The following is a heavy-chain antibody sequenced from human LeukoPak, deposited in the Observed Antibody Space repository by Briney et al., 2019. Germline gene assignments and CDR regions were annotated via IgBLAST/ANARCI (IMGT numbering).Heavy chain of an antibody. CDR2: ISGSGGST. CDR1: GFTFSSYA. CDR3: AKDLLSSSWYHFDY. J-gene: IGHJ4*02. V-gene: IGHV3-23*01. Sequence: GGSLRLSYAASGFTFSSYAMSWVRQAPGKGLEWVSAISGSGGSTYYADSVKGRFTISRDNSKNTLYLQMNSLRAEDTAVYYCAKDLLSSSWYHFDYWGQGTLVTVSS. D-gene: IGHD6-13*01.